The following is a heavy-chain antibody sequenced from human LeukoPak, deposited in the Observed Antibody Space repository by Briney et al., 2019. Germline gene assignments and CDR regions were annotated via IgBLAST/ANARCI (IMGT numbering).Heavy chain of an antibody. CDR2: INLNSGGT. CDR1: GYTFTGYY. V-gene: IGHV1-2*02. CDR3: ARDCSRTSCYDP. J-gene: IGHJ5*02. D-gene: IGHD2-2*01. Sequence: AASVKVSCKASGYTFTGYYMHWVRQAPGQGLEWMGWINLNSGGTNYPQKFQGRVTMTRDTSISTAYMELNRLRSDDTAVYYCARDCSRTSCYDPWGQGTLVTVSS.